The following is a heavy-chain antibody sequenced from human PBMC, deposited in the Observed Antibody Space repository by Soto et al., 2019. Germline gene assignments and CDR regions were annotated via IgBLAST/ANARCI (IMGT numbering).Heavy chain of an antibody. CDR1: GASVSISTYY. D-gene: IGHD3-22*01. V-gene: IGHV4-39*01. J-gene: IGHJ4*02. CDR2: VHYSGTT. Sequence: QMQLQESGPGLMKPSETLSLSCTVSGASVSISTYYWGWIRQPPGKGLEWIGTVHYSGTTHYTRSLKNRVTIAVDKSKNQFSLKLRSVTAADTAVYYCASQVKPFYYGSSGYYPDYWGQGALVTFSS. CDR3: ASQVKPFYYGSSGYYPDY.